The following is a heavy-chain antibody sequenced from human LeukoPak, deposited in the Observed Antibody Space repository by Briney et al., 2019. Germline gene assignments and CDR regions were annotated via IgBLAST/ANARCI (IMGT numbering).Heavy chain of an antibody. Sequence: GGSLRLSCAASGFTFSSYEMNWVRQAPGKGLEWVSSISSSSSYIYYADSVKGRFTISRDNAKNSLYLQMNSLRAEDTAVYYCAREIYEDWFDPWGQGTLVTVSS. CDR2: ISSSSSYI. D-gene: IGHD5-12*01. V-gene: IGHV3-21*01. J-gene: IGHJ5*02. CDR1: GFTFSSYE. CDR3: AREIYEDWFDP.